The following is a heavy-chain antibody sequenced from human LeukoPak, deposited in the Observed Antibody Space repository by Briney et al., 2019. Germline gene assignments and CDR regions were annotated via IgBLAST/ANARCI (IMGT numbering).Heavy chain of an antibody. CDR1: GYTFTGYY. V-gene: IGHV1-2*02. J-gene: IGHJ4*02. CDR3: ASRPDVGATADY. CDR2: INPNSGGT. Sequence: ASVKVSCKPSGYTFTGYYIHWVRQAPGQRLEWMGWINPNSGGTNYAQKFQGRVTMTRDTSISTAYMELSRLRSDDTAVYYCASRPDVGATADYWGQGTLVTVSS. D-gene: IGHD1-26*01.